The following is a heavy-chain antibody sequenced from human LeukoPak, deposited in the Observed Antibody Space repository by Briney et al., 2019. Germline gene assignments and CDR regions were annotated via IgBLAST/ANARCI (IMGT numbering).Heavy chain of an antibody. CDR2: IIPIFGTA. D-gene: IGHD2-15*01. CDR1: GGTFSSYA. V-gene: IGHV1-69*06. CDR3: AREVADGTAPFDY. Sequence: ASVKVSCKASGGTFSSYAISWVRQAPGQGLEWMGGIIPIFGTANYAQKFQGRVTITADKSTSTAYMELSSLRSEDTAVYYCAREVADGTAPFDYWGQGTLVTVSS. J-gene: IGHJ4*02.